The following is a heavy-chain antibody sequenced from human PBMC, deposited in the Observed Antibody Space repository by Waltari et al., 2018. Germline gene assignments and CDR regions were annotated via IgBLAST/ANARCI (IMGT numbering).Heavy chain of an antibody. CDR3: AKHQTKGSAFDI. V-gene: IGHV3-30*02. D-gene: IGHD3-10*01. J-gene: IGHJ3*02. CDR2: IRYDGSNK. Sequence: QVQLVESGGGVVQPGGALRLSCAASGFTFSSYGMHWVRQAPGKGLEWVAFIRYDGSNKYYADSVKGRFTISRDNSKNTLYLQMNSLRAEDTAVYYCAKHQTKGSAFDIWGQGTMVTVSS. CDR1: GFTFSSYG.